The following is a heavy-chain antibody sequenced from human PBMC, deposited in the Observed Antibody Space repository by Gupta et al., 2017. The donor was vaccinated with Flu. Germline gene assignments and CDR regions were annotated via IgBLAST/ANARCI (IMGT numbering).Heavy chain of an antibody. D-gene: IGHD1-26*01. Sequence: EVRLAESGGDLVQPGGSLRRSCAASGSTLSSYEMNWVRQAPGKGLEWVSYISSSGDTKHYADSVRGRFTISRDNANNLLYLQMNSLRAEDTAIYFCASDSFTSSTLGFFDHWGQGTLVTVSS. CDR3: ASDSFTSSTLGFFDH. J-gene: IGHJ4*02. CDR2: ISSSGDTK. V-gene: IGHV3-48*03. CDR1: GSTLSSYE.